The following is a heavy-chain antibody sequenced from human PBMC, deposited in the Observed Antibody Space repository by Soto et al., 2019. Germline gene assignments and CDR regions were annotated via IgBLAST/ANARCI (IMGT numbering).Heavy chain of an antibody. CDR2: IDPSDSQT. Sequence: GESLKISCKVSGYSFAGYWITWVRQKPGKGLEWMGRIDPSDSQTYYSPSFRGHVTISVTKSITTVFLQWSSLRASDTAMYYCARQIYDSDTGPNFQYYFDSWGQGTPVTVS. CDR3: ARQIYDSDTGPNFQYYFDS. J-gene: IGHJ4*02. CDR1: GYSFAGYW. D-gene: IGHD3-22*01. V-gene: IGHV5-10-1*01.